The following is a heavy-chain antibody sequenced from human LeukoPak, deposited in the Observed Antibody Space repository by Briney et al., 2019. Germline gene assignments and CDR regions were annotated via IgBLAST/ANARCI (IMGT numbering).Heavy chain of an antibody. V-gene: IGHV3-38-3*01. CDR2: ISGGST. J-gene: IGHJ4*02. CDR1: GFTVSSNE. Sequence: GGSLRLSCAASGFTVSSNEMSWVRQAPGKGLEWVSSISGGSTYYADSRKGRFTISRDNSKNTLHLQMNSLRAEDTAVYYCASEVGATKDSYWGQGTLVTVSS. D-gene: IGHD1-26*01. CDR3: ASEVGATKDSY.